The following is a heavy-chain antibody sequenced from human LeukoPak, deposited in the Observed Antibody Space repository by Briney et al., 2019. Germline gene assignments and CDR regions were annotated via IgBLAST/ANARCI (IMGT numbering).Heavy chain of an antibody. CDR3: ARDRGNRGYSFNN. D-gene: IGHD5-18*01. J-gene: IGHJ4*02. Sequence: ASVKVSCKASGYTFSDYYIHWVRQAPGQGLEWMGWINPNSGGTKYAEKFQGRVTMTRDTSISTAYMVLTRLRSDDTAVYYCARDRGNRGYSFNNWGQGTLVTVSS. V-gene: IGHV1-2*02. CDR1: GYTFSDYY. CDR2: INPNSGGT.